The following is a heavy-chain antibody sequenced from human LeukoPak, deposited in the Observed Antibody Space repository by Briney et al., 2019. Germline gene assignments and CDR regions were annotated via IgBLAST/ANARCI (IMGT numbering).Heavy chain of an antibody. CDR3: ARIRTRGYYYYGMDV. CDR1: GFTFSSYS. J-gene: IGHJ6*02. CDR2: ISSSSSYI. Sequence: GGSLRLSCAASGFTFSSYSMNWVRQAPGKGLEWVSSISSSSSYIYYADSVKGRFTISGDNAKNSLYLQMNSLRAEDTAVYYCARIRTRGYYYYGMDVWGQGTTVTVSS. V-gene: IGHV3-21*04.